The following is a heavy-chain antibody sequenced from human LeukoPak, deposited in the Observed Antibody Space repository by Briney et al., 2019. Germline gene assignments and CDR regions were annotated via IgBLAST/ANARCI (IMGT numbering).Heavy chain of an antibody. V-gene: IGHV3-30*18. J-gene: IGHJ4*02. CDR2: ISYDGSNK. CDR3: AKSERMGIAVAGTDFFDY. D-gene: IGHD6-19*01. CDR1: GFTFSSYG. Sequence: GGSLRLSCAASGFTFSSYGMHWVRQAPGKGLEWVAVISYDGSNKYYADSVKGRFTISRDNSKNTLYLQMNSLRAEDTAVYYCAKSERMGIAVAGTDFFDYWGQGTLVTVSS.